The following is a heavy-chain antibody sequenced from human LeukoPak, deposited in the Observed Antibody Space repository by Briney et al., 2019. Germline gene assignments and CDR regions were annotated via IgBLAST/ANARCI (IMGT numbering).Heavy chain of an antibody. CDR2: ISSSSSTI. CDR3: ANENFDMVRGAGNQH. V-gene: IGHV3-48*04. D-gene: IGHD3-10*01. Sequence: GGSLRLSCAASGFTFSNAWMSWVRQAPGKGLEWVSYISSSSSTIYYADSVKGRFTISRDNAKNSLYLQMNSLRAEDTAVYYCANENFDMVRGAGNQHWGQGTLVTVSS. CDR1: GFTFSNAW. J-gene: IGHJ1*01.